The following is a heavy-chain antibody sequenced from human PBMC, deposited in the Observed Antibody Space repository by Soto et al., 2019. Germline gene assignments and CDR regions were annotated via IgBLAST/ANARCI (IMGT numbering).Heavy chain of an antibody. V-gene: IGHV4-39*01. CDR2: IYYSGST. CDR3: ARHYDILTGYYDNWFDP. CDR1: GGSISSSGYY. Sequence: SETLSLTCTVSGGSISSSGYYWGWIRQPPGKGLEWIGSIYYSGSTYYNPSLKSRVTISVDTSKNQFSLKLSSVTAADTAVYYCARHYDILTGYYDNWFDPWGQGTLVTVSS. D-gene: IGHD3-9*01. J-gene: IGHJ5*02.